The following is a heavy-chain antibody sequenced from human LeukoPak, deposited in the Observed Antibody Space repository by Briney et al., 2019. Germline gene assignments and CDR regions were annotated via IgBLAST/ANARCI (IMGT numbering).Heavy chain of an antibody. Sequence: PGGSLRLSCAASGFTFSSYSMNWVRQAPGKGLEWVAVISYDGSNKYYGDSVKGRFTISRDNSKNTLYLQMNSLRAEDTAAYYCAKDEGIVGALWPQGHFDYWGQGTLVTVSS. CDR2: ISYDGSNK. V-gene: IGHV3-30*18. CDR3: AKDEGIVGALWPQGHFDY. CDR1: GFTFSSYS. J-gene: IGHJ4*02. D-gene: IGHD1-26*01.